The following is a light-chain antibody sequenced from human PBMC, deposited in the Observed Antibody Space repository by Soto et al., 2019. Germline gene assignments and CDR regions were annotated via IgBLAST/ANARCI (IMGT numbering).Light chain of an antibody. CDR1: QSVSSN. Sequence: EIVMTQSPATLSVSPGERATLSCRASQSVSSNLAWYQQKPGQAPRLLIYGASTRATGIPARFSGSGSGTESTLNISSLQSEDVAVYYCQQYNNWWTFGQGTKVEIK. CDR3: QQYNNWWT. J-gene: IGKJ1*01. V-gene: IGKV3-15*01. CDR2: GAS.